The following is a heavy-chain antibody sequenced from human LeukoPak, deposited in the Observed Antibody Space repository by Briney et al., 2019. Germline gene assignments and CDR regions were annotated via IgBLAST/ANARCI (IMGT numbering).Heavy chain of an antibody. Sequence: GGSLRLSCAASGLTFSSYGMHWVRQAPGKGLEWVAFIRYDGSNKYYADSVKGRFTISRDNSENTLYLQMNSLRAEDTAVYYCARDLVVIGDAFDIWAKGQWSPSLQ. CDR2: IRYDGSNK. CDR1: GLTFSSYG. V-gene: IGHV3-30*02. D-gene: IGHD3-22*01. J-gene: IGHJ3*02. CDR3: ARDLVVIGDAFDI.